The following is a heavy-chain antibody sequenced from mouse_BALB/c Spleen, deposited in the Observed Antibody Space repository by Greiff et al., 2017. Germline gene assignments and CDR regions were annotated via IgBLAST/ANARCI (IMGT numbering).Heavy chain of an antibody. Sequence: VQLQQSGAELVKPGASVKLSCTASGFNIKDTYMHWVKQRPEQGLEWIGRIDPANGNTKYDPKFQGKATITADTSSNTAYLQLSSLTSEDTAVYYCARGNWDLYYFDYWGQGTTLTVSS. J-gene: IGHJ2*01. V-gene: IGHV14-3*02. CDR1: GFNIKDTY. CDR2: IDPANGNT. D-gene: IGHD4-1*01. CDR3: ARGNWDLYYFDY.